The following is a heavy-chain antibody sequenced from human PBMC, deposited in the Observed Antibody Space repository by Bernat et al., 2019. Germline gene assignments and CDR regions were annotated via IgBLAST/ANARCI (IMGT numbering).Heavy chain of an antibody. CDR1: GLTVSSND. J-gene: IGHJ6*02. CDR3: ARLYYYQMDV. Sequence: EVPLVETGGGLIQPGGSLRLSCAASGLTVSSNDMTWFRQAPGKGLEWVSVIHKGGRTYYADSVKGRFTISRDNSKNTLYVEMNSLRAEDTAVYYCARLYYYQMDVWGQGTTVTVSS. CDR2: IHKGGRT. V-gene: IGHV3-53*05.